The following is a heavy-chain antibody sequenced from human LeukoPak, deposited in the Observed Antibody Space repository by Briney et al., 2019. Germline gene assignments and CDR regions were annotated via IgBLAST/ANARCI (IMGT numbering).Heavy chain of an antibody. Sequence: GGSLRLSCAASGFTFSSYSMNWVRQAPGKGLEWVSYISSSGSTIDYADSVKGRFTISRDNGKNSLYLQMNSLRAEDTAVYYCARVSSGYDFYMDVWGKGTTVTVSS. CDR3: ARVSSGYDFYMDV. J-gene: IGHJ6*03. D-gene: IGHD6-6*01. CDR2: ISSSGSTI. CDR1: GFTFSSYS. V-gene: IGHV3-48*01.